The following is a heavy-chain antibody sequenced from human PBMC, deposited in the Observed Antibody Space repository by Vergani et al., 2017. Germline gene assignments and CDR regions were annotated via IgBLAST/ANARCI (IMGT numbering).Heavy chain of an antibody. V-gene: IGHV4-34*01. CDR3: ARGPRSIAARPSYYYMGV. D-gene: IGHD6-6*01. Sequence: QVQLQQWGAGLLKASETLSLTCAVYGGSFSGYYWSWIRQPPGKGLEWIGEINHSGGTNYNPSLKSRVTISVDTSKYQFSLKLSSVTAADTAVYFCARGPRSIAARPSYYYMGVWGKGTTVTVSS. J-gene: IGHJ6*03. CDR2: INHSGGT. CDR1: GGSFSGYY.